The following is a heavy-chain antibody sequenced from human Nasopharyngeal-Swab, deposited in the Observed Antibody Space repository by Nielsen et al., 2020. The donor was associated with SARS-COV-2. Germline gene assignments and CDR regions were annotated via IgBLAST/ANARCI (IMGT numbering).Heavy chain of an antibody. D-gene: IGHD2-15*01. CDR2: ISSSSSTI. CDR3: ARDPIVVVVAATPGGMDV. J-gene: IGHJ6*02. CDR1: GFTFSSYS. Sequence: GEALKICWAAAGFTFSSYSMNWVRQAPGKGVEWVSYISSSSSTIYYAESVKGRFTISRDNAKNSLYLQMNSLSAEDTAVYYCARDPIVVVVAATPGGMDVWGQGTTVTVSS. V-gene: IGHV3-48*04.